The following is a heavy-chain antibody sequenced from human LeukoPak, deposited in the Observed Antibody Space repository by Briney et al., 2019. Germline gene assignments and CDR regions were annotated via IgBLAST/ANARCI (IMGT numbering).Heavy chain of an antibody. V-gene: IGHV3-30*18. Sequence: PGGSLRLSCAASGFTFSSYGMHWVRQAPGKGLEWVAVISYDGSNKYYADSVKGRFTISRDNSKNTLYLQMNSLGAEDTAVYYCAKSTHGDYMGNWFDPWGQGTLVTVSS. CDR3: AKSTHGDYMGNWFDP. CDR1: GFTFSSYG. CDR2: ISYDGSNK. D-gene: IGHD4-17*01. J-gene: IGHJ5*02.